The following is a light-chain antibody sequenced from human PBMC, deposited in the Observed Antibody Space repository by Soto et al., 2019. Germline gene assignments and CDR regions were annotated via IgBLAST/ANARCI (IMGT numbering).Light chain of an antibody. Sequence: SALTQPASVSGSPGQSITISCTGTSSDVGDYNYVSWYQQHPGKAPKLMIYDISNRPSGVSNRFSGSKSGNTASLTISGLQAEVEADYYCSSYTTSSTSVVFGGGTKLTVL. CDR3: SSYTTSSTSVV. V-gene: IGLV2-14*01. CDR2: DIS. CDR1: SSDVGDYNY. J-gene: IGLJ2*01.